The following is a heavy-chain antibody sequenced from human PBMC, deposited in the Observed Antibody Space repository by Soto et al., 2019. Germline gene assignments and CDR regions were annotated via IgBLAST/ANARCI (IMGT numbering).Heavy chain of an antibody. V-gene: IGHV3-33*01. D-gene: IGHD6-13*01. J-gene: IGHJ4*02. Sequence: QVQLVESGGGVVQPGRSLRLSCAASGFTFSSYGMHWVRQAPGKGLEWVAVIWYDGSNKYYADSVKGRFTISRDNSKNTLYLQMNSLRAEDTAVYYCAREGQQLALDCWGQGTLVTVSS. CDR2: IWYDGSNK. CDR3: AREGQQLALDC. CDR1: GFTFSSYG.